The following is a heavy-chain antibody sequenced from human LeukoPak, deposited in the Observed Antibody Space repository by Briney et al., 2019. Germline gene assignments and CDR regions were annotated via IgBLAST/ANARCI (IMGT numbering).Heavy chain of an antibody. V-gene: IGHV4-39*01. CDR2: IYYSGST. CDR1: GGSISSSSYY. Sequence: SETLSLTCTVSGGSISSSSYYWGWIRQPPGKGLEWIGSIYYSGSTYYNPSLKSRVTISVDTSKNQFSLKLSSVTAADTAVYYCARRRAAAYKYYFDYWGQGTLVTVSS. D-gene: IGHD6-13*01. CDR3: ARRRAAAYKYYFDY. J-gene: IGHJ4*02.